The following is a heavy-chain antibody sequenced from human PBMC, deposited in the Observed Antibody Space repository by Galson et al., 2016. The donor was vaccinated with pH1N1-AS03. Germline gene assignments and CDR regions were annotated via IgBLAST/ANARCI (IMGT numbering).Heavy chain of an antibody. CDR1: GGSFSGYY. CDR3: ARWARAPHAFDM. V-gene: IGHV4-34*01. Sequence: SETLSLTCAVYGGSFSGYYWTWIRQPPGKGLEWIGEINHSGTTNYNPSLKSRVTISVDTSKNQFSLKLSSVTAADTAMYFCARWARAPHAFDMWGQGTKVTVSS. J-gene: IGHJ3*02. CDR2: INHSGTT.